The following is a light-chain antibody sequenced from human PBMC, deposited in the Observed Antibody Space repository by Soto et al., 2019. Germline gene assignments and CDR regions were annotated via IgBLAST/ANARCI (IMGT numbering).Light chain of an antibody. CDR3: SSYASSNNVV. J-gene: IGLJ2*01. CDR2: EVT. CDR1: SSDGGGNNY. Sequence: QSVLTQPPSASGSPGQSVTISCTGTSSDGGGNNYVSWYQQHPGKAPKLMIYEVTKRPSGVPDRCSGSKSGNTASLTVSGLQAEDEADYYCSSYASSNNVVFGGGTKLTVL. V-gene: IGLV2-8*01.